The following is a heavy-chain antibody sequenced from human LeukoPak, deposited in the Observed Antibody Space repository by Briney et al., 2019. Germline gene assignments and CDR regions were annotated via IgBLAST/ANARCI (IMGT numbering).Heavy chain of an antibody. J-gene: IGHJ4*02. CDR3: AGSTDGYSSSWYVDY. Sequence: SETLSLTCTVSGGSISSYYWSWIRQPPGKGLEWVGYIYYSGSTNYNPSLKSRVTISVDTSKNQFSLKLSSVTAADTAVYYCAGSTDGYSSSWYVDYWGQGTLVTVSS. D-gene: IGHD6-13*01. CDR1: GGSISSYY. CDR2: IYYSGST. V-gene: IGHV4-59*01.